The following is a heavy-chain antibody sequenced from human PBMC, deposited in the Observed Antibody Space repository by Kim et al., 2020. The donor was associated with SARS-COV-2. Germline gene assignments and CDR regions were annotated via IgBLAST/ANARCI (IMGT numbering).Heavy chain of an antibody. Sequence: SETLSLTCTVSGGSISSGGYYWSWIRQHPGKGLEWIGYIYYSGSTYYNPSLKSRVTISVDTSKNQFSLKLSSVTAADTAVYYCAREGFGADTAIRNYYGMDVWGQGTTVTVSS. J-gene: IGHJ6*02. V-gene: IGHV4-31*03. CDR1: GGSISSGGYY. CDR3: AREGFGADTAIRNYYGMDV. D-gene: IGHD5-18*01. CDR2: IYYSGST.